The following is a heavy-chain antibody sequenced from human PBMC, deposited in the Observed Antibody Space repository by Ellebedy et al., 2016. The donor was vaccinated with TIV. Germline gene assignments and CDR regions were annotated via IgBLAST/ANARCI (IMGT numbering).Heavy chain of an antibody. CDR2: ITSTGGTT. CDR1: GFTFSSFA. V-gene: IGHV3-23*01. Sequence: GESLKISCAASGFTFSSFAMSWVRQSPGKGLQWVSTITSTGGTTYYADSVKGRFTISRDNSKNTLFLQMNSLRAEDAAVYFCAKDGSMVYHKAPDYWGQGTLVTVSS. CDR3: AKDGSMVYHKAPDY. D-gene: IGHD2-8*01. J-gene: IGHJ4*02.